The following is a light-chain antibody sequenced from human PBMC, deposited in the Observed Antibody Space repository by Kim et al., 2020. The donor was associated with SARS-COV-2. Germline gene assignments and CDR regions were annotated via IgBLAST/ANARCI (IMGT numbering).Light chain of an antibody. Sequence: VPPEQAGRITCAGNALPKQHASCYQQKSGQPPFLVIHEDSERPAGLPERFSGTSAETTVTLTISGVPTEDDADYYRQSADSSDTYVFGSGTKVTVL. CDR2: EDS. J-gene: IGLJ1*01. V-gene: IGLV3-25*03. CDR3: QSADSSDTYV. CDR1: ALPKQH.